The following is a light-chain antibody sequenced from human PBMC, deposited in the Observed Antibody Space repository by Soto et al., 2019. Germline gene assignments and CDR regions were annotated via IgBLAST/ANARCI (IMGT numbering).Light chain of an antibody. Sequence: EIVLTQSPATPSLSPGERATLSCRASQSVSSSLAWYQQKPGQAPRLLIYDTSNRAPGIPARFSGSSSGTDFTLTISSLEPEDFAIYYCQQRSNWITFGQGTRLEIE. CDR3: QQRSNWIT. CDR2: DTS. J-gene: IGKJ5*01. CDR1: QSVSSS. V-gene: IGKV3-11*01.